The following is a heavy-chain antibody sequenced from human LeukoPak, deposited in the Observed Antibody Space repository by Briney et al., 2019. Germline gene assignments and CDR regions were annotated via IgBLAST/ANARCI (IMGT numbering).Heavy chain of an antibody. D-gene: IGHD3-10*01. CDR2: INAGNGNT. V-gene: IGHV1-3*01. CDR1: GGTFSSYA. Sequence: GASVKVSCKASGGTFSSYAISWVRQAPGQRLEWMGWINAGNGNTKYSQKFQGRVTITRDTSASTAYMELSSLRSEDTAVYYCARGSFDGSGRYALLNWGQGTLVTVSS. J-gene: IGHJ4*02. CDR3: ARGSFDGSGRYALLN.